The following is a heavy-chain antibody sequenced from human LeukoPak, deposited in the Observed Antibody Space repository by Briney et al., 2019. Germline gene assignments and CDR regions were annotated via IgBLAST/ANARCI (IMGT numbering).Heavy chain of an antibody. J-gene: IGHJ6*02. D-gene: IGHD2-2*01. CDR2: ISAYNGNT. CDR1: GYTFTSYG. Sequence: ASVKVSCKASGYTFTSYGISWVRQAPGQGLEWMGWISAYNGNTNYAQKPQGRVTMTTDTSTSTAYMELRSLRSNDTAVYYCARDHIVVVPAARDGMDVWGQGTTVTVSS. V-gene: IGHV1-18*01. CDR3: ARDHIVVVPAARDGMDV.